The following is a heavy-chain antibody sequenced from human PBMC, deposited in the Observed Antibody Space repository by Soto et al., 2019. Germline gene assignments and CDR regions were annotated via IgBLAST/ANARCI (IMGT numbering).Heavy chain of an antibody. D-gene: IGHD3-22*01. CDR3: AHRGGYYDSNGPGASNI. V-gene: IGHV2-5*02. J-gene: IGHJ3*02. CDR2: IYWDEDK. CDR1: GFSLSTSGVG. Sequence: SGPTLVNRIHTLTLTCTFSGFSLSTSGVGVGWIRQPPGKALEWLALIYWDEDKRYSPSLKSRLTITKDTSKNQVVLTMTNMGPVDTATYYWAHRGGYYDSNGPGASNIWGQGTMVTVSS.